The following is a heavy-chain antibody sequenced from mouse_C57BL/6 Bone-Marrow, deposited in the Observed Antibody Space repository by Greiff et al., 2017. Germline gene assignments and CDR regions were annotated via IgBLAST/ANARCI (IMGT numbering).Heavy chain of an antibody. D-gene: IGHD4-1*01. V-gene: IGHV1-4*01. CDR3: ARRGRGAWFAY. CDR1: GYTFTSYT. J-gene: IGHJ3*01. Sequence: VKLLESGAELARPGASVKMSCKASGYTFTSYTMHWVNQRPGQGLEWIGYINPSSGYTKYNQKFKDKATLTADKSSSTAYMQLSSLTSEDSAVYYCARRGRGAWFAYWGQGTLVTVSA. CDR2: INPSSGYT.